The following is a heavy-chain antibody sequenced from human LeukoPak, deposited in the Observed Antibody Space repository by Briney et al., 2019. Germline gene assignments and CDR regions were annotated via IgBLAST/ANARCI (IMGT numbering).Heavy chain of an antibody. CDR3: AASGEYSSSWFEYFQH. CDR1: GYSFTSYW. CDR2: IYPGDSDT. V-gene: IGHV5-51*01. Sequence: GESLKISCKGSGYSFTSYWIGWMRQMPGKGLEWMGIIYPGDSDTRYSPSFQGQVTISADKSISTAYLQWSSLKASDTAMYYCAASGEYSSSWFEYFQHWGQGTLVTVSS. D-gene: IGHD6-13*01. J-gene: IGHJ1*01.